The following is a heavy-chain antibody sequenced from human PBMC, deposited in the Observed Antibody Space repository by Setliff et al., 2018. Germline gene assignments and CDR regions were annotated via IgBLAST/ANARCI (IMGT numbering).Heavy chain of an antibody. D-gene: IGHD5-12*01. V-gene: IGHV4-38-2*02. J-gene: IGHJ3*02. Sequence: SETLSLTCGVSGYSISSGYYWGWIRQPPGKGLEWIGSIYRTGSTHYNPSLKSRVTMSVHTSKNQFSLKVNSVTAADTAVYYCARDLEAATSRSSNAFEIWGQGTMVTVS. CDR2: IYRTGST. CDR3: ARDLEAATSRSSNAFEI. CDR1: GYSISSGYY.